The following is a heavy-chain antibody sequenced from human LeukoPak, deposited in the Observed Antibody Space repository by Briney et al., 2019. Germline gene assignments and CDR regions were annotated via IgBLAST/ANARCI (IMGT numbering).Heavy chain of an antibody. Sequence: PGGSLRLSCAASGVSFSRFWMSWVRRAPGRGLEWVANINPEGSEGFYVYSVRGRFSISRDNAENSVLLQMNSLTVEDTAVYYCSGRDSSRNPWAYWGHGTLVSVSS. CDR2: INPEGSEG. CDR3: SGRDSSRNPWAY. CDR1: GVSFSRFW. D-gene: IGHD2-2*01. J-gene: IGHJ4*01. V-gene: IGHV3-7*01.